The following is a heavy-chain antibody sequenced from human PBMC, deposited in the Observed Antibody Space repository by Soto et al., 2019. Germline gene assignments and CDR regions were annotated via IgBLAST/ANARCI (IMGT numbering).Heavy chain of an antibody. J-gene: IGHJ6*02. D-gene: IGHD3-3*01. CDR3: AKSFSYYDFWSGYGMDV. V-gene: IGHV3-23*01. CDR2: ISGSGGST. CDR1: GFTFSSYA. Sequence: WGSLRLSCAASGFTFSSYAMSWVRQAPGKGLEWVSAISGSGGSTYYADSVKGRFTISRDNSKNTLYLQMNSLRAEDTAVYYCAKSFSYYDFWSGYGMDVWGQGTTVTVSS.